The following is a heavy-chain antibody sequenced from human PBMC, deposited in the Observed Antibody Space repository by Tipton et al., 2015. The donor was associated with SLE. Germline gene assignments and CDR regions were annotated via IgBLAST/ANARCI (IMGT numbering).Heavy chain of an antibody. CDR1: GFTFSSYW. CDR2: IKQDGSEK. V-gene: IGHV3-7*01. CDR3: ARVRGVVLDAFDI. D-gene: IGHD4/OR15-4a*01. Sequence: SLRLSCVASGFTFSSYWMSWVRQAPGKGLEWVANIKQDGSEKYYVDSVKGRFTISRDNAKNTLYLQMNSLRAEDTAVYYCARVRGVVLDAFDIWGQGTMVTVSS. J-gene: IGHJ3*02.